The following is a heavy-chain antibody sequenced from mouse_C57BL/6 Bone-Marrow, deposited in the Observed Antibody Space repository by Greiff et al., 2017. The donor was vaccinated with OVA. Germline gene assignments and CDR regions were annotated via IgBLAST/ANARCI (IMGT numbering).Heavy chain of an antibody. V-gene: IGHV14-1*01. CDR2: IDTEDGDT. Sequence: VQLKESGAELVKPGASVKLSCTASGFNIKDYYMHWVKQRPEQGLEWIGRIDTEDGDTEYAPKFQGKATMTADTSSNTAYLQLSSLTSEDTAVYCCTSVISGYPFADWGKGTTVTVSA. D-gene: IGHD3-1*01. CDR1: GFNIKDYY. J-gene: IGHJ3*01. CDR3: TSVISGYPFAD.